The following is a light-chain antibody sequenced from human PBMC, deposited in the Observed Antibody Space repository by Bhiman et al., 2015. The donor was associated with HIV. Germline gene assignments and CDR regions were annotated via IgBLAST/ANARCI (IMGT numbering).Light chain of an antibody. CDR3: QSYDSGLSALV. CDR2: DVS. CDR1: SSDVGGYNY. Sequence: QSALTQPASVSGSPGQSITISCTGTSSDVGGYNYVSWYQQYPGKAPKLMIYDVSNRPSGVPNRFSGSKSDNTASLTISGLQAEDEADYYCQSYDSGLSALVFGGGTKVTVL. J-gene: IGLJ1*01. V-gene: IGLV2-14*03.